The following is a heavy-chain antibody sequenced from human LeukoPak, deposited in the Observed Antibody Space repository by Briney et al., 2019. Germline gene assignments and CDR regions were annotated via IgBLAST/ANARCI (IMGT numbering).Heavy chain of an antibody. Sequence: ASVKVSCKASGYTFTSYGISWVRQAPGQGLEWMGWISAYNGNTNYEQKLQGRVTMTIDTSTSTAYMELRSLKSDDTAVYYCARDRGRDCSGGRCYSEWFDPWGQGTLVTVSS. CDR3: ARDRGRDCSGGRCYSEWFDP. V-gene: IGHV1-18*04. J-gene: IGHJ5*02. CDR1: GYTFTSYG. D-gene: IGHD2-15*01. CDR2: ISAYNGNT.